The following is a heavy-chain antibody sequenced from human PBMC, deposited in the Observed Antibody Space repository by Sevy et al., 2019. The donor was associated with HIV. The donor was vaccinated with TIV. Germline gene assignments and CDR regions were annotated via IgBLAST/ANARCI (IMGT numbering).Heavy chain of an antibody. Sequence: GGSLRLSCAASGFIVSSNYMSWVRQAPGKGLEWVSVIYSGGSTYYADSVKGRFTISRDNSKNTLYLQMNRLRSEDTAVYYCPREGEQYPHWGKGTTVTVSS. J-gene: IGHJ6*04. CDR3: PREGEQYPH. CDR1: GFIVSSNY. CDR2: IYSGGST. V-gene: IGHV3-53*01. D-gene: IGHD3-16*01.